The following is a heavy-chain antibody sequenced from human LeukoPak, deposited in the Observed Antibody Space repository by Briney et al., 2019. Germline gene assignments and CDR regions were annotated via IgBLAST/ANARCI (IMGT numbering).Heavy chain of an antibody. CDR1: GGSISSSSYY. D-gene: IGHD1-26*01. J-gene: IGHJ4*02. Sequence: SETLSLTCTVSGGSISSSSYYWGWIRQPPGKGLEWIGSIYYSGSTYYNPSLKSRVTISVDTSKNQFSLKLSSVTAADTAVYYCARGDGSYYSIDYWGQGTLVTVSS. V-gene: IGHV4-39*07. CDR3: ARGDGSYYSIDY. CDR2: IYYSGST.